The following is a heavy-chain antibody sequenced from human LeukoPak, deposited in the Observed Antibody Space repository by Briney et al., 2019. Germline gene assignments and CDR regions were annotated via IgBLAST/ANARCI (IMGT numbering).Heavy chain of an antibody. V-gene: IGHV3-30*02. J-gene: IGHJ6*03. D-gene: IGHD3-3*01. CDR2: IWSDGNNR. CDR3: AKDPGASVSGFHMDV. Sequence: GGSLRLSCAASGFTFRNYGMHWVRQATGEGLEGVSFIWSDGNNRFHADSVKGRFTISRDNSKNMLYLQMDSLRPEDTAGYYCAKDPGASVSGFHMDVWGKGTTVIVSS. CDR1: GFTFRNYG.